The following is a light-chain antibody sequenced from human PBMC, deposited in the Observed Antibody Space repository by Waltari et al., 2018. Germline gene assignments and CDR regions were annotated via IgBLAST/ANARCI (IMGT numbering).Light chain of an antibody. V-gene: IGKV1-8*01. CDR1: QGISSY. J-gene: IGKJ1*01. CDR3: QQYYSYPQT. Sequence: AIRITQSPSSPSASTVDRVTITCRASQGISSYLAWYQQKPGKAPKLLIYAASTLQSGVPSRFSGSGSGTDFTLTISCLQSEDFATYYCQQYYSYPQTFGQGTKVEIK. CDR2: AAS.